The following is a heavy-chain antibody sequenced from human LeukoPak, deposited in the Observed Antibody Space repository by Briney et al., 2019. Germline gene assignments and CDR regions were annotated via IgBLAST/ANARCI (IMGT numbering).Heavy chain of an antibody. Sequence: PGRSLRLSCAASGFTFSSYAMHWVRQAPGKGLEWVAVISYDGSNKYYADSVKGRFTISRDNSKNTLYLQMNSLRAEGTAVYYCASSGWSLPLYYYYYGMDVWGQGTTVTVSS. CDR1: GFTFSSYA. V-gene: IGHV3-30-3*01. CDR2: ISYDGSNK. D-gene: IGHD6-19*01. J-gene: IGHJ6*02. CDR3: ASSGWSLPLYYYYYGMDV.